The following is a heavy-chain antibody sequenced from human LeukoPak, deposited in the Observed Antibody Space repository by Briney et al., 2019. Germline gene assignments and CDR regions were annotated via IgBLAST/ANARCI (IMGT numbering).Heavy chain of an antibody. CDR2: IYYSGST. D-gene: IGHD6-19*01. J-gene: IGHJ5*02. CDR1: GGSTSRNFYC. CDR3: AGQWYSSGLKWFDP. Sequence: PSETLSLTCTVSGGSTSRNFYCWGWIRQPPGKGLEWIGSIYYSGSTYYNPSLKSRVTISVDTSKNQFSLQLTSVTAADTAVYYCAGQWYSSGLKWFDPWGQGTLVTVSS. V-gene: IGHV4-39*01.